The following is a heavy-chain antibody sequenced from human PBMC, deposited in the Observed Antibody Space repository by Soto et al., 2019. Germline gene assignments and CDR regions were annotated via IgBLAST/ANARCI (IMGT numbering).Heavy chain of an antibody. CDR1: GGTFSSYA. CDR2: IILIFGTA. Sequence: SVKVSCKASGGTFSSYAISWVRQAPGQGLEWMGGIILIFGTANYAQKFQGRVTITADESTSTAYMELSSLRSEDTAVYYCASHTKGVEYSSSQPFDYWGQGTLVTVSS. CDR3: ASHTKGVEYSSSQPFDY. J-gene: IGHJ4*02. D-gene: IGHD6-6*01. V-gene: IGHV1-69*13.